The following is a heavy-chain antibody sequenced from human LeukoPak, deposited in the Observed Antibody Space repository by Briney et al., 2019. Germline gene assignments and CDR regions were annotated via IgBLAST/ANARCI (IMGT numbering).Heavy chain of an antibody. CDR1: GGSISSYY. D-gene: IGHD3-10*01. CDR2: IHYSGGT. J-gene: IGHJ4*02. Sequence: PSETLSLTCTVSGGSISSYYWSWIRQPPGKGLEWIGYIHYSGGTNYNPSLKSRVTISVDTSKNQFSLKLSSVTAADTAVYYCARQGGVRGYYGSGSYYYDYWGQGTLVTVSS. V-gene: IGHV4-59*01. CDR3: ARQGGVRGYYGSGSYYYDY.